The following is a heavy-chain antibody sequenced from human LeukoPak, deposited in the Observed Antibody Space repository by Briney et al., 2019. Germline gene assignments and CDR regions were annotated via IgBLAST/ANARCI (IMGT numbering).Heavy chain of an antibody. CDR1: DFTFSGSA. CDR3: TTTAAKADNYYYAMDV. D-gene: IGHD1-26*01. CDR2: IRSKTNNYAT. Sequence: PGGSLKLPCAASDFTFSGSAMHWVRQASGKGPEWVGRIRSKTNNYATVYAASVNGRFTISRDDSKNTAYLQMNSLETEDTAVYYCTTTAAKADNYYYAMDVWGKGTTVTVSS. V-gene: IGHV3-73*01. J-gene: IGHJ6*04.